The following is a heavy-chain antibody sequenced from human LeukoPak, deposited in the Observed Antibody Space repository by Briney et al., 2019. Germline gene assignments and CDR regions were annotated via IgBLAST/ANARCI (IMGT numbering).Heavy chain of an antibody. J-gene: IGHJ4*02. CDR1: GGSISSGGYY. D-gene: IGHD1-14*01. CDR2: IYHSGST. V-gene: IGHV4-30-2*01. CDR3: AREPEGYYFDY. Sequence: PSETLSLTCTVSGGSISSGGYYWSWIRQPPGKDLEWIGYIYHSGSTYYNPSLKSRVTISVDRSKNQFSLKLSSVTAADTAVYYCAREPEGYYFDYWGQGTLVTVSS.